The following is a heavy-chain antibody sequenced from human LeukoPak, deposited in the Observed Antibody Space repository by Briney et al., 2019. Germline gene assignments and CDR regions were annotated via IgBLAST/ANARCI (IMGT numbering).Heavy chain of an antibody. D-gene: IGHD6-13*01. CDR1: GFTFSSYA. J-gene: IGHJ6*03. Sequence: SGGSLRLSCAASGFTFSSYAMNWVRQAPGKGLEWVSSISSSSSYIYYADSVKGRFTISRDNAKNSLYLQMNSLRAEDTAVYYCARNVAAAGDTRGLPVYYYYMDVWGKGTTVTVSS. CDR2: ISSSSSYI. CDR3: ARNVAAAGDTRGLPVYYYYMDV. V-gene: IGHV3-21*01.